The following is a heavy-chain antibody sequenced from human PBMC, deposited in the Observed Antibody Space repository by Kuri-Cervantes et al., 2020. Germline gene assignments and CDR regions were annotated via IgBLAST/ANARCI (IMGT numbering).Heavy chain of an antibody. V-gene: IGHV4-4*02. CDR2: IYHSGST. CDR3: ASEKYDSSGYYFGLHY. Sequence: SETLSLTCVVSGDSISSNKWWSWVRQPPGKGLEWIGEIYHSGSTNYNPSLKSRVTISVDKSTNQVSLKLSSVTAADTAMYYCASEKYDSSGYYFGLHYWGQGTLVTVSS. CDR1: GDSISSNKW. J-gene: IGHJ4*02. D-gene: IGHD3-22*01.